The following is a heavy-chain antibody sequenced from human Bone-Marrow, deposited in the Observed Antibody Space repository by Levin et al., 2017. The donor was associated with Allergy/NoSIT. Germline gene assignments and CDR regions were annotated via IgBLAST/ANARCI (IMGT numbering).Heavy chain of an antibody. Sequence: PGESLKISCKASGGTFSSYAISWVRQAPGQGLEWMGGIIPIFGTANYAQKFQGRVTITADESTSTAYMELSSLRSEDTAVYYCAGDYGGNSGRAFDIWGQGTMVTVSS. CDR3: AGDYGGNSGRAFDI. J-gene: IGHJ3*02. CDR1: GGTFSSYA. CDR2: IIPIFGTA. D-gene: IGHD4-23*01. V-gene: IGHV1-69*01.